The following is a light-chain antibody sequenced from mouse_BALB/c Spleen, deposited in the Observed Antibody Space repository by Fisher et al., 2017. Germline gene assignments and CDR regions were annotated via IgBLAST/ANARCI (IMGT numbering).Light chain of an antibody. Sequence: IVMTQSTAIMSASPGEKVTMTCSASSSVSYMHWYQQKPGTSPKRWIYDTSKLASGVPARFIGSGSGTDFTLTIDPVEADDAATYYCQQNNEDPFTFGSGTKLEIK. J-gene: IGKJ4*01. V-gene: IGKV4-59*01. CDR2: DTS. CDR3: QQNNEDPFT. CDR1: SSVSY.